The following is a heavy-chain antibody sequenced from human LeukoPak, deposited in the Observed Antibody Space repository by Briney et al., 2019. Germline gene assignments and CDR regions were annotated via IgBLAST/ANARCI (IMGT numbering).Heavy chain of an antibody. CDR3: ARGLFGYNWNYADLRRPQYFDY. D-gene: IGHD1-7*01. J-gene: IGHJ4*02. Sequence: ASVKVSCKASGYTFTSYDINWVRQATGQGLEWMGWMNPNSGNTGYAQKFQGRVTITRNTSISTAYMELSSLRSEDTAVYYCARGLFGYNWNYADLRRPQYFDYWGQGTLVTVSS. CDR1: GYTFTSYD. CDR2: MNPNSGNT. V-gene: IGHV1-8*03.